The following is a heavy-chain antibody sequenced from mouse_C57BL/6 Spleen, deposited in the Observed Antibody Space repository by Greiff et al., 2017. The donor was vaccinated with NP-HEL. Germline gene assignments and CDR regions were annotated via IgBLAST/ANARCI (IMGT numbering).Heavy chain of an antibody. CDR3: TRSAGGLHAMDY. V-gene: IGHV1-15*01. Sequence: QVQLQQSGAELVRPGASVTLSCKASGYTFTDYEMHWVKQTPVHGLEWIGAIDPETGGTAYNQKFKGKAILTADKSSSIAYMELRSLTSEDSAVYYCTRSAGGLHAMDYWGQGTSVTVSS. J-gene: IGHJ4*01. D-gene: IGHD2-4*01. CDR2: IDPETGGT. CDR1: GYTFTDYE.